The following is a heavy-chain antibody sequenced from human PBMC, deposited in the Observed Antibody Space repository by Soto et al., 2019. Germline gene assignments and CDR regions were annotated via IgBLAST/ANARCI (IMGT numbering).Heavy chain of an antibody. Sequence: EVQLLESGGGLVQPGGSLRLSCAASGFTFSSYAMSWVRQAPGKGLEWVSAISGSGGSTYYADSVKGRFIISRDNSKNTLYLQMNSLRAEDTAVYYCAKRRGSGYYFDYWGQGTLVTVSS. D-gene: IGHD3-22*01. CDR1: GFTFSSYA. CDR2: ISGSGGST. J-gene: IGHJ4*02. V-gene: IGHV3-23*01. CDR3: AKRRGSGYYFDY.